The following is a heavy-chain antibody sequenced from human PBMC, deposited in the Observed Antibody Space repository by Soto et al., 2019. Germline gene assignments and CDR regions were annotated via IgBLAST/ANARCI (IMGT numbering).Heavy chain of an antibody. CDR1: GYYFTNHW. CDR2: VYPGDSET. V-gene: IGHV5-51*01. Sequence: ESLKISCKASGYYFTNHWIGWMRQRPGQGLEWMGVVYPGDSETSYSPSFQGQVTISADKSSTTAYLQWSSVKASDTAMYYCVRHRGEMSTLYYDFWGQGTPVTVSS. D-gene: IGHD3-16*01. CDR3: VRHRGEMSTLYYDF. J-gene: IGHJ4*02.